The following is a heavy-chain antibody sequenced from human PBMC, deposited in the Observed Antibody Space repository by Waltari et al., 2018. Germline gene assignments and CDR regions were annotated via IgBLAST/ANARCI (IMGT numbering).Heavy chain of an antibody. V-gene: IGHV1-2*02. CDR1: GHTFTDYF. CDR2: ININSGVT. CDR3: VKGSGTGTLTNVFNI. D-gene: IGHD2-8*01. J-gene: IGHJ3*02. Sequence: QEQLLQSGAEVKKPGASVTVSCKISGHTFTDYFMHWVRQAPGQGFEWMGWININSGVTKYAQNLQDRVTMARDTSITTVYMELNRLTTDDTAIYYCVKGSGTGTLTNVFNIWGHGTVVIVSP.